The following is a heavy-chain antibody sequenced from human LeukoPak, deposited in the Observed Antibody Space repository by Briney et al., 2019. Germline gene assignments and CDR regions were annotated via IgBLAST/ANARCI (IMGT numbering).Heavy chain of an antibody. CDR1: GGSISNYY. J-gene: IGHJ4*02. V-gene: IGHV4-59*01. Sequence: SETLSLTCTVSGGSISNYYWSWIRQPPGKGLEWIGYIYYSGSTNYNPSLKSRVTISVDTSKNQFTLKLSSVTAADTAVYYCARVGAYCSGGSCGGFDYWGQGTLVTVSS. D-gene: IGHD2-15*01. CDR3: ARVGAYCSGGSCGGFDY. CDR2: IYYSGST.